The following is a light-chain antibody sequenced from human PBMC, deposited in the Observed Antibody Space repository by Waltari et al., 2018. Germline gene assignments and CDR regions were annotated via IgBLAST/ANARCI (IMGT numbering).Light chain of an antibody. CDR2: YDS. Sequence: SYVLTQPPSVSVAPGETARITCGGDNIGSYSVHWYQQKPGQAPVLVIFYDSDRPSAIPARFSGSNSGNTATLTITSVEAGEDARYYCQVWHADIDPGVFGTGTEVTVL. CDR3: QVWHADIDPGV. J-gene: IGLJ1*01. CDR1: NIGSYS. V-gene: IGLV3-21*04.